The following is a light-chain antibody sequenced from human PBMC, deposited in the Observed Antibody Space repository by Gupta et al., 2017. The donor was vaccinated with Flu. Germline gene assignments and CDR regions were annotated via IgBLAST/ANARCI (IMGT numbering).Light chain of an antibody. CDR3: QYYTKSMYT. CDR1: QTISSAL. V-gene: IGKV3-20*01. CDR2: GTS. J-gene: IGKJ2*01. Sequence: GTLSLSPGERATLSCWASQTISSALLAWYQQRPGQAPRLLMYGTSTRATGIPDRFSGSGSGTDFTLTISRLEPEDFAVYYCQYYTKSMYTFGQGTKLEIK.